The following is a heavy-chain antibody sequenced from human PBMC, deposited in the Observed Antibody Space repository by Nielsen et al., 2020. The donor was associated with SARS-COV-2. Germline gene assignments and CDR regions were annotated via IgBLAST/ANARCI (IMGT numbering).Heavy chain of an antibody. CDR2: IYYSGST. CDR1: GGSISSGDYY. V-gene: IGHV4-30-4*01. D-gene: IGHD4-23*01. Sequence: SETLSLTCTVSGGSISSGDYYWSWIRQPPGKGLEWIGYIYYSGSTYYNPSLKSRVTISVDTSKNQFSLKLSSVTAADTAVYYCARRQNYGGAGDYWGQGTLVTVSS. J-gene: IGHJ4*02. CDR3: ARRQNYGGAGDY.